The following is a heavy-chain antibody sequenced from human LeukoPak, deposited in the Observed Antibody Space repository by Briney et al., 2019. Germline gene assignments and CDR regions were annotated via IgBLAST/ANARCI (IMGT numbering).Heavy chain of an antibody. Sequence: PGGSLRLSCAASGFTFSSYWMSWVRQAPGKGLEWVANIKQDGSEKYYVDSVKGRFTISRDNAKNSLYLQMNSLRAEGTAVYYCARGIAVAGTVYFDYWGQGTLVTVSS. D-gene: IGHD6-19*01. CDR1: GFTFSSYW. CDR2: IKQDGSEK. V-gene: IGHV3-7*03. CDR3: ARGIAVAGTVYFDY. J-gene: IGHJ4*02.